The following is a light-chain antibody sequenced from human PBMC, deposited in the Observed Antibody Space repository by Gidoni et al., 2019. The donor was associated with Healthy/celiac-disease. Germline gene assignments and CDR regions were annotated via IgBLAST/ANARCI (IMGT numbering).Light chain of an antibody. CDR2: GKN. Sequence: SYVLTHAPAVSLALRQTVRITCQGDSLRSYYASWYQQKPGQASGLVIYGKNNRPSGIPDGFSGSSSGNTASLTITGAQAEDEADYYCNSRYSSGTPFGGGTKLTVL. CDR1: SLRSYY. J-gene: IGLJ2*01. V-gene: IGLV3-19*01. CDR3: NSRYSSGTP.